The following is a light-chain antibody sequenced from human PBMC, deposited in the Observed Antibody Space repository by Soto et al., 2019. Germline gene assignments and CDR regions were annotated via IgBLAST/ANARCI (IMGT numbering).Light chain of an antibody. CDR2: EVS. CDR1: SSDVGSYNL. V-gene: IGLV2-23*02. J-gene: IGLJ1*01. CDR3: CSYAGSSSL. Sequence: QSALTQPASVSGSPGRSITISCTGTSSDVGSYNLVSWYQQHPGKAPKLMIYEVSKRPSGVSNRFSGSKSGNTASLTISGLQAEDEADYYCCSYAGSSSLFGTGTKVTVL.